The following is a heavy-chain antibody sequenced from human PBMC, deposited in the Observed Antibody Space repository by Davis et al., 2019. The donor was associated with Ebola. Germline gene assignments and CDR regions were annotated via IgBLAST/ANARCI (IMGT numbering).Heavy chain of an antibody. V-gene: IGHV3-23*01. CDR1: EFTFTNYG. J-gene: IGHJ4*02. CDR3: AKSFLHTGPHMSKFRGVDY. D-gene: IGHD2-8*02. Sequence: GESLKISCVASEFTFTNYGMTWVRQAPGKGLEWVSSISAGGTAPYYADSVKGRFTISRDNSKNTLSLQMHSVRADDTAIYYCAKSFLHTGPHMSKFRGVDYWGQGTVVTVSS. CDR2: ISAGGTAP.